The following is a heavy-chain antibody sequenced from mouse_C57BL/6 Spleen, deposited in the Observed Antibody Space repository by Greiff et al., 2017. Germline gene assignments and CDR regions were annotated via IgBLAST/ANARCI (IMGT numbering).Heavy chain of an antibody. CDR3: AKEEESVLLRNYFDY. D-gene: IGHD1-1*01. CDR2: MYPGSGRT. V-gene: IGHV1-55*01. Sequence: QVQLQQPGAELVKPGASVKMSCKASGYTFTSYWRTGVKQRPGKGLEWMGDMYPGSGRTKYNEKKKSKAKRTVDPSSSTAYMQLSSLTSEDSAVYYCAKEEESVLLRNYFDYWGQGTTLTVSS. J-gene: IGHJ2*01. CDR1: GYTFTSYW.